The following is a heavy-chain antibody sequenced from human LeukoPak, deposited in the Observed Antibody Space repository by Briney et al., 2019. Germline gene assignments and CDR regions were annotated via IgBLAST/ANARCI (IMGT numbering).Heavy chain of an antibody. Sequence: SVKGRFTISRDNAKNSLYLQMNSLRAEDTAVYYCVRDVGSGSYRSFFDYWGQGTLVTVSS. CDR3: VRDVGSGSYRSFFDY. D-gene: IGHD3-10*01. J-gene: IGHJ4*02. V-gene: IGHV3-21*01.